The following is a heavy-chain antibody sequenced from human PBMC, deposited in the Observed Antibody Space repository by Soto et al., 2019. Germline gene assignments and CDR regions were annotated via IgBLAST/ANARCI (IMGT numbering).Heavy chain of an antibody. V-gene: IGHV1-46*03. CDR1: GYTFTSYY. Sequence: ASVKVSCKASGYTFTSYYMHWVRQAPGQGLEWMGIINPTSSTSYAQKFQGRVTMTRDTSTSTVYMELSSLRSEDTAVYYCARGGHIAVVTASFDYWGQGTLVTVSS. CDR3: ARGGHIAVVTASFDY. J-gene: IGHJ4*02. CDR2: INPTSST. D-gene: IGHD2-21*02.